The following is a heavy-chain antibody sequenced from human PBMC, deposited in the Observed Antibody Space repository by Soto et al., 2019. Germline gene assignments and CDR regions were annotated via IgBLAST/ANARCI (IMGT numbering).Heavy chain of an antibody. CDR3: ARDPGYCISTSCWNYGMDV. D-gene: IGHD2-2*01. J-gene: IGHJ6*02. CDR1: SDSSSSYK. V-gene: IGHV4-59*01. Sequence: SETLSLTCTVSSDSSSSYKWSWIRQTPVKGLEWIGYIDNSGGTSYNPSLRSRVTISIDTSTNQFSLKLSSVTAADTAVYYCARDPGYCISTSCWNYGMDVWGQGTTVTVSS. CDR2: IDNSGGT.